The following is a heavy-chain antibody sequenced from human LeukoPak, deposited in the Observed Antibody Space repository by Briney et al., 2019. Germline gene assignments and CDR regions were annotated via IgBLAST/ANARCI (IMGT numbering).Heavy chain of an antibody. Sequence: SETLSLTCTVSGVSISSTSYCWGWIRPPPGKGLEWIVSIYYSGRTYYNPSLKSRLTISVDTPKNQFSLKLSSVTAADTAVYYCAQSLGASTWFGNWFDPWGQGTLVTVSS. CDR2: IYYSGRT. CDR3: AQSLGASTWFGNWFDP. V-gene: IGHV4-39*01. CDR1: GVSISSTSYC. D-gene: IGHD3-10*01. J-gene: IGHJ5*02.